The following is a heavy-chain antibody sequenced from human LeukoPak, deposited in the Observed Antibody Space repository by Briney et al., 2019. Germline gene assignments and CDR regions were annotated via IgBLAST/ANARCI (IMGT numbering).Heavy chain of an antibody. V-gene: IGHV3-23*01. CDR3: ATSKYSGSY. Sequence: GGSLRLSCAASGFTFGSYAWTWFPQAPGKGLEWVSAISGSGGRIYYGASVRGRFTISRDNSKNTLNLQINSLRAEDTAVYYCATSKYSGSYWGQGTLVTVSS. D-gene: IGHD1-26*01. J-gene: IGHJ4*02. CDR1: GFTFGSYA. CDR2: ISGSGGRI.